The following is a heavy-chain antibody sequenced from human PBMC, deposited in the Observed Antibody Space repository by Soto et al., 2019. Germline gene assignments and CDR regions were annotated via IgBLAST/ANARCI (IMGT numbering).Heavy chain of an antibody. J-gene: IGHJ4*02. CDR1: GFTFSSYG. D-gene: IGHD1-20*01. CDR2: ISYDGSNK. Sequence: GGSLRLSCAASGFTFSSYGMHWVRQAPGKGLEWVAVISYDGSNKYYADSVKGRFTISRDNSKNTLYLQMNSLRAEDTAVYYCAKDAGITGTTCHYWGQGTLVTVSS. CDR3: AKDAGITGTTCHY. V-gene: IGHV3-30*18.